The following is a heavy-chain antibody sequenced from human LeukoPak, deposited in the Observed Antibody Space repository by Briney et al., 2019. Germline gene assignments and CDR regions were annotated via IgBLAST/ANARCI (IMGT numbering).Heavy chain of an antibody. Sequence: SETLSLTCTGSGDSISRYYWSWIRQPPGKGLEWIGYIHYSGSTNYNPSLKSRVTISVDTSKNQFSLKLNSVTAADTAVYYCASYIAASGLYYFDYWGQGTQVTVSS. J-gene: IGHJ4*02. D-gene: IGHD6-13*01. V-gene: IGHV4-59*13. CDR2: IHYSGST. CDR1: GDSISRYY. CDR3: ASYIAASGLYYFDY.